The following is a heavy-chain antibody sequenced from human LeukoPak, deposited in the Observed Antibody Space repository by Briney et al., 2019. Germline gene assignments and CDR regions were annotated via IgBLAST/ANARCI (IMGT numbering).Heavy chain of an antibody. J-gene: IGHJ4*02. CDR3: ARGGLLPMGEDY. Sequence: ASVKVSCKASGYTFTSYDINWVRQATGQGLEWMGWMNLNSGNTGYAQKFQGRVTMTRNTSISTAYMELSSLRSEDTAVYYCARGGLLPMGEDYWGQGTRVTVSS. CDR1: GYTFTSYD. CDR2: MNLNSGNT. D-gene: IGHD2/OR15-2a*01. V-gene: IGHV1-8*01.